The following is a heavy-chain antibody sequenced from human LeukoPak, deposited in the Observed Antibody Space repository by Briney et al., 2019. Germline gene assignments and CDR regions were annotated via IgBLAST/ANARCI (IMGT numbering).Heavy chain of an antibody. J-gene: IGHJ4*02. CDR2: DHINGAT. Sequence: WETLSLTCAASGGSITNTNWWSWVRQPPGKGLEWIGEDHINGATNYNPSLESRFRMSIDKSNNHLSLEMTSVTAADTAMYYCTRKSGAFSPFGSWGQGTLVTVSS. CDR1: GGSITNTNW. V-gene: IGHV4-4*02. D-gene: IGHD1-26*01. CDR3: TRKSGAFSPFGS.